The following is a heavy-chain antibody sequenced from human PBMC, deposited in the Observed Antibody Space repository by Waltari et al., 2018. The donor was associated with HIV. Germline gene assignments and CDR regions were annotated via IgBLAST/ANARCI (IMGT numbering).Heavy chain of an antibody. CDR3: ARGTPLVSVVSPANNWFDP. CDR1: GYPFTKFY. D-gene: IGHD2-2*01. J-gene: IGHJ5*02. Sequence: QVQLVQSGAEVKKPGASVTVTCQASGYPFTKFYLHWVRLAPGQGLEWLGRFNPTDSTTDYAQKFQARITMTGDTSTSSVSMQLSSLRLDDTAVYYCARGTPLVSVVSPANNWFDPWGQGTLVTV. CDR2: FNPTDSTT. V-gene: IGHV1-46*01.